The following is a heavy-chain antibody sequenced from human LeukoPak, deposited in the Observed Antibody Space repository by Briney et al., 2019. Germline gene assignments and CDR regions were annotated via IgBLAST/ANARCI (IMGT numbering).Heavy chain of an antibody. Sequence: GGSLRLSCAASGFTFSNAWMSWVRQAPGKGLEWVGRIKSKTDGGTTDSAAPVKGRFTISRDDSKNTLYLQMNSLKTEDTAVYYCTTEGPALGHCSSTSCFYAFDIWGPGTMVTVSS. D-gene: IGHD2-2*03. J-gene: IGHJ3*02. CDR2: IKSKTDGGTT. CDR1: GFTFSNAW. CDR3: TTEGPALGHCSSTSCFYAFDI. V-gene: IGHV3-15*01.